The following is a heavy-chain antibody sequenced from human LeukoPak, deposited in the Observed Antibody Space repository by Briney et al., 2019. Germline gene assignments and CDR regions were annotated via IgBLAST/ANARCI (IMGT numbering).Heavy chain of an antibody. J-gene: IGHJ5*02. CDR3: ARGKFWFDP. V-gene: IGHV4-34*01. Sequence: SGTLSLTCAVYGGSFSGYYWSWIRQPPGKGLEWIGEINHSGSTNYNPSLRSRVTLSVDTSKNHFAMNVTSITAADTGIYYCARGKFWFDPWGPGTLVTVSS. CDR1: GGSFSGYY. CDR2: INHSGST.